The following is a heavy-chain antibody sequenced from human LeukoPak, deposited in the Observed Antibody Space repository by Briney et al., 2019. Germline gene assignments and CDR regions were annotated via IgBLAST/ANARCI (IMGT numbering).Heavy chain of an antibody. D-gene: IGHD1-14*01. CDR1: GGSFSGYY. Sequence: SETLSLTCAVYGGSFSGYYWNWIRQPPGKGLEWIGYIYYSGNTNYNPSLKSRLTISIDTSKNQFSLKLSSVTAADTAVYYCANWAGSGPPYYFDYWGQGTLVTVSS. CDR3: ANWAGSGPPYYFDY. CDR2: IYYSGNT. V-gene: IGHV4-59*08. J-gene: IGHJ4*02.